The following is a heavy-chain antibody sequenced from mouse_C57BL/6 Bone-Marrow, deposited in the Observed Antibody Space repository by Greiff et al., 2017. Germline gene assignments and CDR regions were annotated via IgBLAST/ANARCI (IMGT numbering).Heavy chain of an antibody. CDR3: TTRSTVVATDSMDY. J-gene: IGHJ4*01. CDR1: GFNIKDDY. V-gene: IGHV14-4*01. CDR2: IDPANGDT. D-gene: IGHD1-1*01. Sequence: EVQLQQSGAELVRPGASVKLSCTASGFNIKDDYMHWVKQRPEQGLEWIGWIDPANGDTEYASKFQGKATITADTSSNTAYLQLSSLTSEDTAVYYCTTRSTVVATDSMDYWGQGTSVTVSS.